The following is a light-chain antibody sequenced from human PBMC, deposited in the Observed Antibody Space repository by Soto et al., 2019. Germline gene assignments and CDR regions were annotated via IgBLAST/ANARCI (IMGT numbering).Light chain of an antibody. V-gene: IGLV2-14*03. J-gene: IGLJ2*01. Sequence: QSALTQPASVSGSPGQSITISCTGTSSDIGAYNYVSWYQQHPGKAPKLMIFDVSNRPSGVSNRFSGSKSGNTASLTISGLQAEDEADYYCSSYPTNIVIFGGGTQLTVL. CDR2: DVS. CDR1: SSDIGAYNY. CDR3: SSYPTNIVI.